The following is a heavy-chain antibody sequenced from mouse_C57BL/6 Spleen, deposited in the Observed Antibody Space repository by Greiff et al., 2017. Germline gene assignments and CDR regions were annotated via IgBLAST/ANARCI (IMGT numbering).Heavy chain of an antibody. D-gene: IGHD2-5*01. J-gene: IGHJ4*01. CDR3: ARGYYSNSRDY. V-gene: IGHV1-59*01. CDR2: IDPSDSYT. Sequence: VQLQQPGAELVRPGTSVKLSCKASGYTFTSYWMHWVKQRPGQGLEWIGVIDPSDSYTNYNQKFKGKATLTVDTSSSTAYMQLSSLTSEDSAVYYCARGYYSNSRDYWGQGTSVTVSS. CDR1: GYTFTSYW.